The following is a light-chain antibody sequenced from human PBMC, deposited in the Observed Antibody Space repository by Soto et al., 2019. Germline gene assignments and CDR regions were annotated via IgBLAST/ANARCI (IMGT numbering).Light chain of an antibody. V-gene: IGKV3-11*01. CDR2: DAS. J-gene: IGKJ1*01. Sequence: EIVLTQSPATLSLSPGERATLSCRASQSVSSHLAWYQQKPGQAPRLLIYDASNRATGIPARFSGSGSGTDFTLNISSLEPEDFAVYYCKQRANCWTFGQGTXV. CDR3: KQRANCWT. CDR1: QSVSSH.